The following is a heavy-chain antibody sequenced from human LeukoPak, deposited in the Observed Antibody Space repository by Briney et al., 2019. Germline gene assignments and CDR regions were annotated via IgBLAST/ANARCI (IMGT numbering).Heavy chain of an antibody. CDR1: GGSISSGTYS. Sequence: PSETLSLTCAVSGGSISSGTYSWSWLRQPPGKGLEWIGYSYYSGRTYYNPSLKSRITISVDTSKNQLSLKLSSVTAADTAVYYCARGDYGDYHDAFEIWGQGTVVTVSS. CDR3: ARGDYGDYHDAFEI. V-gene: IGHV4-30-4*07. D-gene: IGHD4-17*01. CDR2: SYYSGRT. J-gene: IGHJ3*02.